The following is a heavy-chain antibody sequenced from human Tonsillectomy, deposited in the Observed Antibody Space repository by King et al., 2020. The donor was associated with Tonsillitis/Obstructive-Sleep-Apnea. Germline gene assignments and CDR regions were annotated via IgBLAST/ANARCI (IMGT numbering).Heavy chain of an antibody. CDR2: IYSGGST. CDR3: ARVDYGDYASAFDI. CDR1: GFTVSDSS. V-gene: IGHV3-53*01. D-gene: IGHD4-17*01. J-gene: IGHJ3*02. Sequence: EVQLVESGGGLIQPGGSLRLSCAASGFTVSDSSMSWVRQAPGKGLEWVSIIYSGGSTYSADSVKGRFTISRDNSKNTLYLQMNSLRAEDTAVYYCARVDYGDYASAFDIWGQGTMVTVSS.